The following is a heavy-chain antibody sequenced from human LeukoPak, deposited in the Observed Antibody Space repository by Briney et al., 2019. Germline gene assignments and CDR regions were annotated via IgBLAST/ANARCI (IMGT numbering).Heavy chain of an antibody. D-gene: IGHD6-13*01. V-gene: IGHV3-7*01. J-gene: IGHJ5*02. CDR3: MTASRSSSWPPPT. Sequence: GGSLGLSCAASGFTFSSYWMNWVRQAPGKGLEWVANIKQDGSEKKYVDSVKGRFTISRDNAKNSLYLQMNSLRAEDTAMYYCMTASRSSSWPPPTWGQGTLVTVSS. CDR2: IKQDGSEK. CDR1: GFTFSSYW.